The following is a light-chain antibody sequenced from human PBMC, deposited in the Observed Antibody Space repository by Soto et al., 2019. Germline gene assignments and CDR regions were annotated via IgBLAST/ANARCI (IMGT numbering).Light chain of an antibody. J-gene: IGLJ3*02. CDR3: SSYTNTSTLV. Sequence: QCVLTQPASVSGSPGQSITISCTGTSSDVGAYNLVSWYQQHPGRAPKLFIFDVSDRPSGVSNRFSGSKSGNTASLTISGLQAEDEAFYYCSSYTNTSTLVLGGGTKLTVL. V-gene: IGLV2-14*03. CDR2: DVS. CDR1: SSDVGAYNL.